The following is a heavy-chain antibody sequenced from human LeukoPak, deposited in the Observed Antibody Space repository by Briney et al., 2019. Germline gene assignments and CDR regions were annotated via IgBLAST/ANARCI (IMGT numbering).Heavy chain of an antibody. CDR1: GGTFSSYA. Sequence: GASVKVSCKASGGTFSSYAISWVRQAPGQGLEWMGRIIPILGIANYAQKFQGRVTITADKSTSTAYMELSSLRSEDTAVYYCAREGSYGFGTDAFDIWGQGTMVTISS. CDR3: AREGSYGFGTDAFDI. V-gene: IGHV1-69*04. J-gene: IGHJ3*02. CDR2: IIPILGIA. D-gene: IGHD5-18*01.